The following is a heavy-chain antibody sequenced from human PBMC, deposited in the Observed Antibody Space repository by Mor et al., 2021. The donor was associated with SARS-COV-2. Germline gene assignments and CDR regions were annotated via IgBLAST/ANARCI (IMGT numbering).Heavy chain of an antibody. Sequence: GKGLEWVASIRENGAEKFYVDSVKGRFSISRDNAQNSLDLQMSSLRVEDTAVYFCARTVLNGYWSGAQVAGMD. CDR3: ARTVLNGYWSGAQVAGMD. J-gene: IGHJ6*01. D-gene: IGHD3-3*01. V-gene: IGHV3-7*03. CDR2: IRENGAEK.